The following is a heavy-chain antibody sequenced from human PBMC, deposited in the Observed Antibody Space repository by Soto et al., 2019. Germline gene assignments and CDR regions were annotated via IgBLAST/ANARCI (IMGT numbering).Heavy chain of an antibody. CDR1: GFTFSSYG. Sequence: SLRLSCAASGFTFSSYGMHWVRQAPGKGLEWVAVIWFDGSYKYYADSVKGRFTISRDNSKNSLYLQMNSLRAEGTAVYYCARASFSHCSDTSCYLDWYFHLWGRGTLVTVSS. D-gene: IGHD2-2*01. V-gene: IGHV3-33*01. CDR3: ARASFSHCSDTSCYLDWYFHL. J-gene: IGHJ2*01. CDR2: IWFDGSYK.